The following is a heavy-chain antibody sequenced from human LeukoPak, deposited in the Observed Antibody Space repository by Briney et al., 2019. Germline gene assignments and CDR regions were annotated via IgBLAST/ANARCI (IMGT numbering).Heavy chain of an antibody. CDR2: IYPGDSDT. D-gene: IGHD1-1*01. V-gene: IGHV5-51*01. CDR3: ARLETGTTDPFDY. Sequence: GASLQISCKGSGYNFTTYWIGWVRQMSGKGLEWMGIIYPGDSDTRYNPSFQGQVTISADKSISTAYLQWSSLKASDTAMYYCARLETGTTDPFDYWGQGTLLIVSS. J-gene: IGHJ4*02. CDR1: GYNFTTYW.